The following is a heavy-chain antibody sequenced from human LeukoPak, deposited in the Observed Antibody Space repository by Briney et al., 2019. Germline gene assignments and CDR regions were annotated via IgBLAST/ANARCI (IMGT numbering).Heavy chain of an antibody. Sequence: GASVKVSCKASGGTFSSYAISWVRQAPGQGLEWMGGIIPIFGTANYAQKFQVRVTITADKSTSTAYMELSSLRSEDTAVYYCAREGYYDILTGYQYYFDYWGQGTLVTVSS. CDR2: IIPIFGTA. V-gene: IGHV1-69*06. D-gene: IGHD3-9*01. CDR3: AREGYYDILTGYQYYFDY. J-gene: IGHJ4*02. CDR1: GGTFSSYA.